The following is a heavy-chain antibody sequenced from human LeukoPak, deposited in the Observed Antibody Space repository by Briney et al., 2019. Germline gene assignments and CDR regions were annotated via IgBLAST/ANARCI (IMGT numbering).Heavy chain of an antibody. CDR2: INHSGST. V-gene: IGHV4-34*01. CDR3: ARRRPGYYGSGSYSYYFDY. Sequence: SETLSPTCAVYGGSFSGYYWSWIRQPPGKGLEWIGEINHSGSTNYNPSLKSRVTISVDTSKNQFSLKLSSVTAADTAVYYCARRRPGYYGSGSYSYYFDYWGQGTLVTVSS. CDR1: GGSFSGYY. J-gene: IGHJ4*02. D-gene: IGHD3-10*01.